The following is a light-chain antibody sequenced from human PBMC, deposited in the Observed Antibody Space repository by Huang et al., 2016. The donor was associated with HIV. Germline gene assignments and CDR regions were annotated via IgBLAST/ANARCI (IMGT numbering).Light chain of an antibody. J-gene: IGKJ3*01. V-gene: IGKV3-11*01. CDR1: QSVSSS. CDR3: QQRSNWPLFT. Sequence: EIVLTQSPATLSLSPGERATLSCKASQSVSSSLAWYQQKPGQAPRLLIYYTSNRATGIPARFSGSVSGTDFTLTISSLEPEDFAVYYCQQRSNWPLFTFGPGTKVDIK. CDR2: YTS.